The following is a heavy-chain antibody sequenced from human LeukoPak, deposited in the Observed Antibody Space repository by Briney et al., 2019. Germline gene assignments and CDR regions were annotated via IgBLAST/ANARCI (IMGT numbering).Heavy chain of an antibody. V-gene: IGHV3-15*01. CDR2: IKSKSDGGTT. Sequence: GGPLRLCCAASTFTFSNGWMRWVREAPGKGVECGGRIKSKSDGGTTDYAAPVKGRFTISRDDSKNTLYLQMNSLKTEDTAVYYCTTAPRGYCSGGSCSYAFDIWGQGTMVTVSS. CDR1: TFTFSNGW. D-gene: IGHD2-15*01. J-gene: IGHJ3*02. CDR3: TTAPRGYCSGGSCSYAFDI.